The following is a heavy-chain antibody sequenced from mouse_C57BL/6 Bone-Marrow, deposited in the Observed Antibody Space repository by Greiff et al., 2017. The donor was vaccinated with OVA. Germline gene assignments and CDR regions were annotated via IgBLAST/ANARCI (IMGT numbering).Heavy chain of an antibody. V-gene: IGHV5-17*01. J-gene: IGHJ4*01. Sequence: EVKLVESGGGLVKPGGSLKLSCAASGFTFSDYGMHWVRQAPEKGLEWVAYISSGSSTIYYADTVKGRFTISRDNAKNTLFLQMTSLRSEDTAMDYCAKVGYSNYNYAMDYWGQGTSVTVSS. CDR3: AKVGYSNYNYAMDY. CDR1: GFTFSDYG. CDR2: ISSGSSTI. D-gene: IGHD2-5*01.